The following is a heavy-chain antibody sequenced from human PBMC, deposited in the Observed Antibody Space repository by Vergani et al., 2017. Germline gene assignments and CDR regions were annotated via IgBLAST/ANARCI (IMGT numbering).Heavy chain of an antibody. CDR1: GFTFSSYG. V-gene: IGHV3-30*18. CDR2: ISYDGSNK. Sequence: QVQLVESGGGVVQPGRSLRLSCAASGFTFSSYGMHWVRQAPGKGLEWVAVISYDGSNKYYADSVKGRFTISRDNSKNTLYLQMNSLRAEDTAVYYCAKAISYVDYWGQGTLVTVSS. D-gene: IGHD2-8*01. J-gene: IGHJ4*02. CDR3: AKAISYVDY.